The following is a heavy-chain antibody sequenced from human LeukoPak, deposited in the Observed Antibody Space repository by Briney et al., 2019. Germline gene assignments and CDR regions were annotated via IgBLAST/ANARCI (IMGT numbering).Heavy chain of an antibody. D-gene: IGHD6-13*01. CDR2: IGDSGDIL. V-gene: IGHV3-23*01. CDR3: ANIATSGVDV. CDR1: GFTFSSYW. Sequence: GGSLRLSCAASGFTFSSYWMSWVRQAPGKGLEWVSGIGDSGDILYYADSVKGRFTISRDNSKKMVYLQMNSLRVDDTAVYYCANIATSGVDVWGQGTLVTVSS. J-gene: IGHJ1*01.